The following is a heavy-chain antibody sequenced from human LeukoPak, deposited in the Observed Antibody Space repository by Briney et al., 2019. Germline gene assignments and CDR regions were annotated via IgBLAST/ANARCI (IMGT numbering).Heavy chain of an antibody. J-gene: IGHJ4*02. CDR3: ARDRSTNSYAEYFFDY. Sequence: GGSLRLSCAASGFTFSTYSMNWVRQAPGKGLGWVSSISSSSSYIYYADSVKGRFTISRDNAKNSLFLQMNSLRAEDTALYYCARDRSTNSYAEYFFDYWGQGTLVTVSS. CDR1: GFTFSTYS. V-gene: IGHV3-21*01. D-gene: IGHD5-18*01. CDR2: ISSSSSYI.